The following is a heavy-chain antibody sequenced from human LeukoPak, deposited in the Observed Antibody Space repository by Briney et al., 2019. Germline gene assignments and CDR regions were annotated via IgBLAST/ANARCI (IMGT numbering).Heavy chain of an antibody. CDR2: ITTSSSYT. Sequence: PGGSLRLSCEASGFSFSSYNMDWVRQTPGKGLEWISSITTSSSYTFDADSVKGRFTISRDNARNSLYLQMNSLRAEDTAVYYCAELGITMIGGVWGKGTTVTISS. CDR3: AELGITMIGGV. V-gene: IGHV3-21*01. CDR1: GFSFSSYN. J-gene: IGHJ6*04. D-gene: IGHD3-10*02.